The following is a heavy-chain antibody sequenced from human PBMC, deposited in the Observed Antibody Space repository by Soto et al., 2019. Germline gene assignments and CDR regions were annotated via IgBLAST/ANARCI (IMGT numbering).Heavy chain of an antibody. CDR2: IYYSGST. CDR1: GGSISSSSYY. Sequence: SETLCLTCTVSGGSISSSSYYWGWIRQRPVKGLEWIGSIYYSGSTYYNPSLKSRVTISVDTSKNQFSLKLSSVTAADTAVYYCARHLEEQQLVLYYYYGMDVWGQGTTVPVA. CDR3: ARHLEEQQLVLYYYYGMDV. J-gene: IGHJ6*02. V-gene: IGHV4-39*01. D-gene: IGHD6-13*01.